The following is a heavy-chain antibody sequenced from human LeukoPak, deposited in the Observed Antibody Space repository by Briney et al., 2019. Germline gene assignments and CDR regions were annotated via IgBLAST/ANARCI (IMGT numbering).Heavy chain of an antibody. CDR2: INHSGST. D-gene: IGHD2-15*01. J-gene: IGHJ4*02. V-gene: IGHV4-34*01. CDR1: GGSFSGYY. CDR3: ARRKPSYCSGGSCYGNRFDY. Sequence: SETLSLTCAVYGGSFSGYYWSWIRQPPGKGLEWIGEINHSGSTNYNPSLKSRVTISVDTSKNQFSLKLSSVTAADTAVYYCARRKPSYCSGGSCYGNRFDYWGQGTLVTVSS.